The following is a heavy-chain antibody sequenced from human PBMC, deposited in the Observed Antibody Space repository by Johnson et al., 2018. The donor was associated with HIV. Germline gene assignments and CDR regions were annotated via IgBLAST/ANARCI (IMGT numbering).Heavy chain of an antibody. D-gene: IGHD3-10*01. Sequence: VQLVESGGGVVRPGGSLRLSCAASGFTFDDYYMTWVRQAPGKGLEWVAVISYDGSNKYYADSVKGRFTISRDNAKNSLYLQTNSLRAEDTAVYYCALEAVRSTDAFDIWGQGTMVTVSS. J-gene: IGHJ3*02. CDR1: GFTFDDYY. V-gene: IGHV3-30*03. CDR3: ALEAVRSTDAFDI. CDR2: ISYDGSNK.